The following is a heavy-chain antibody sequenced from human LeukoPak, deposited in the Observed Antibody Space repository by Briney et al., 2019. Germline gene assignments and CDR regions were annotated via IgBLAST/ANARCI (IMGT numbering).Heavy chain of an antibody. D-gene: IGHD6-13*01. CDR3: AGDTLNIAAAGTAWDY. Sequence: SQTLSLTCAISGDSVSSNSAAWNWIRQSPSRGLEWLGRTYYRSKWYNDYAVSVKSRITINPDTSKNQFSLQLNSVTPEDTAVYYCAGDTLNIAAAGTAWDYWGQGTLVTVSS. V-gene: IGHV6-1*01. J-gene: IGHJ4*02. CDR1: GDSVSSNSAA. CDR2: TYYRSKWYN.